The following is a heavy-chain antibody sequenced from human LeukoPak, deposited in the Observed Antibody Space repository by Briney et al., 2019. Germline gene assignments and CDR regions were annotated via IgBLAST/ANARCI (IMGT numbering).Heavy chain of an antibody. CDR2: MNPNSGNT. Sequence: ASVKVSCKASGYTFTSYDINWVRQATGQGLEWMGWMNPNSGNTGYAQKFQGRVTMTRNTSISTAYMELSSLRSEDTAVYYCASAGVDTAMGRSYYYYMDVWGKGTTVTVSS. V-gene: IGHV1-8*01. CDR1: GYTFTSYD. J-gene: IGHJ6*03. CDR3: ASAGVDTAMGRSYYYYMDV. D-gene: IGHD5-18*01.